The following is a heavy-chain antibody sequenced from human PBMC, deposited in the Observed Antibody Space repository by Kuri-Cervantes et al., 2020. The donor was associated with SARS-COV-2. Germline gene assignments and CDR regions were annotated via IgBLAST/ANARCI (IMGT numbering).Heavy chain of an antibody. Sequence: LSLTCASSGFTFSDYDMHWVRQAPGKGLEWVAVIWYDGRNTYYTGPVKGRFTISRDNSKNMLYLEVNSLRAEDTAVYYCARNHSMDVWGTGTAVTVSS. V-gene: IGHV3-33*08. CDR3: ARNHSMDV. CDR2: IWYDGRNT. CDR1: GFTFSDYD. J-gene: IGHJ6*03.